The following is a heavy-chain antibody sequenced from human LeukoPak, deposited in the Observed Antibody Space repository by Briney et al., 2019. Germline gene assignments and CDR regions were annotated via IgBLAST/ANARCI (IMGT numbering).Heavy chain of an antibody. CDR1: GGTFSSYA. J-gene: IGHJ4*02. D-gene: IGHD4-17*01. Sequence: ASVKVSCKASGGTFSSYAISWVRQAPGQGLEWMGGIIPIFGTANYAQKFQGRVTITADESTSTAYMELSSLRSEDTAVCYCARVSDYGDYYFDYWGQGTLVTVSS. CDR3: ARVSDYGDYYFDY. V-gene: IGHV1-69*13. CDR2: IIPIFGTA.